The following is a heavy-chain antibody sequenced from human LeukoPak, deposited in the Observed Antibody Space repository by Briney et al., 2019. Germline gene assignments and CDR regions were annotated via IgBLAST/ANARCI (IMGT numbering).Heavy chain of an antibody. Sequence: PGGSLRLSCAASGLTFSNYVMSWVRQAPGKGLEWVSVISGSGGSTYYADSVKGRFTISRDNSKNTLYLQMNSLRAEDTAVYYCGDSGAFDIWGQGTMVTVSS. CDR2: ISGSGGST. D-gene: IGHD2-15*01. CDR1: GLTFSNYV. CDR3: GDSGAFDI. J-gene: IGHJ3*02. V-gene: IGHV3-23*01.